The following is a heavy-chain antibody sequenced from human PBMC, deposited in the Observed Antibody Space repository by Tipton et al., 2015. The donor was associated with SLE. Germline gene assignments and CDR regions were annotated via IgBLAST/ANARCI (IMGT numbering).Heavy chain of an antibody. J-gene: IGHJ6*02. D-gene: IGHD3-3*01. CDR1: GGSFSGYY. V-gene: IGHV4-34*01. CDR3: ARAPEYYDFWSGYPPYYYYGMDV. Sequence: TLSLTCAVYGGSFSGYYWSWIRQPPGKGLEWIGEINHSGSTNYNPSLKSRVNISVDTSKNQFSLKLSSVTAADTAVYYCARAPEYYDFWSGYPPYYYYGMDVWGQGTTVTVSS. CDR2: INHSGST.